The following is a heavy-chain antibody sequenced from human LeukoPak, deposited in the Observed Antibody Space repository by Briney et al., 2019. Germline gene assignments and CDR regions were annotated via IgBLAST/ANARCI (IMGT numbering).Heavy chain of an antibody. D-gene: IGHD3-10*01. CDR1: GFTFSSYA. V-gene: IGHV3-23*01. CDR2: ISGSGGST. CDR3: AKVAHYYGSGSYYEYYFDY. J-gene: IGHJ4*02. Sequence: GGSLRLSCAASGFTFSSYAMSWVRQAPGKGLEWVSAISGSGGSTYYADSVKGRFTISRDNSKNTLYLQMNSLSADDTAVYYCAKVAHYYGSGSYYEYYFDYWGQGALVTVSS.